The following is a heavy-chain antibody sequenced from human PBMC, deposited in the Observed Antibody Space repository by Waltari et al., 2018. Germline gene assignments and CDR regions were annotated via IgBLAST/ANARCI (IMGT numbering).Heavy chain of an antibody. J-gene: IGHJ4*01. CDR2: IKEDGSKK. V-gene: IGHV3-7*01. Sequence: VQLVESGGGLVQPGGSLRLSCAASGFTFSTYWKNWVRQAPGKGLEWVADIKEDGSKKHYAGSVKGRFTISRDNAKNSLFLQLNSLRVEDTAIYYCASFGYCADGVCYGDFWGQGTLVTVSS. CDR1: GFTFSTYW. D-gene: IGHD2-8*01. CDR3: ASFGYCADGVCYGDF.